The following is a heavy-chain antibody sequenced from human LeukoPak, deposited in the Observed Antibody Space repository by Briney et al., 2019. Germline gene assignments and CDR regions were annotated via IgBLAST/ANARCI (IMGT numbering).Heavy chain of an antibody. J-gene: IGHJ4*02. CDR2: IYDSGST. V-gene: IGHV4-59*01. CDR1: GGSINSYY. D-gene: IGHD3-22*01. CDR3: ARYDSRGDYYFDY. Sequence: PSETLSLTCTVSGGSINSYYWSWLRQTPGKGLEYIGYIYDSGSTNYNPSLKSRVTISVDTSKNQFSLQLSSVTAADTAVYYCARYDSRGDYYFDYWGQGTLVTVSS.